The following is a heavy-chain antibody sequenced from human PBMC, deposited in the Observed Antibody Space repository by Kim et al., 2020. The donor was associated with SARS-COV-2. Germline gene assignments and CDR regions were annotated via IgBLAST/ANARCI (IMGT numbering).Heavy chain of an antibody. CDR1: GFTFSNAW. Sequence: GGSLRLSCAASGFTFSNAWMSWVRQAPGKGLEWVGRIKSKTDGGTTDYAAPVKGRFTISRDDSKNTLYLQMNSLKTEDTAVYYCTTGGVTSTYTYYYDSSGLPGRRAFDIWGQGTMVTVSS. D-gene: IGHD3-22*01. CDR3: TTGGVTSTYTYYYDSSGLPGRRAFDI. CDR2: IKSKTDGGTT. V-gene: IGHV3-15*01. J-gene: IGHJ3*02.